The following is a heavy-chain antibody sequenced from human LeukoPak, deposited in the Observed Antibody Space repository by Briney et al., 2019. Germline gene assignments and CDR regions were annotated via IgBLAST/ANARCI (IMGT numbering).Heavy chain of an antibody. CDR3: AREVPAVPYYYYYYIDV. CDR1: GGSISSSSYY. CDR2: IYYSGST. V-gene: IGHV4-39*07. D-gene: IGHD2-2*01. J-gene: IGHJ6*03. Sequence: SETLSLTCTVSGGSISSSSYYWGWIRQPPGKGLDWIGSIYYSGSTYYNPSLKSRVTISVDTSKNQFSLKLSSVTAADTAVYYCAREVPAVPYYYYYYIDVWGKGTTVTVSS.